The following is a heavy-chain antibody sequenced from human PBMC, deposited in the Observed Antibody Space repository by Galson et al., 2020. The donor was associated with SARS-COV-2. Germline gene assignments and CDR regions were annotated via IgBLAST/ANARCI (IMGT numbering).Heavy chain of an antibody. D-gene: IGHD2-15*01. CDR3: ARGGTWWYQAFDI. CDR1: GGSISSYY. Sequence: SETLSLTCTVSGGSISSYYWSWIRQPPGKGLEWIGYIHYSGSSNYNHSLKSRVTISVDTSKNQFSLKLTSVTAADTAVYHCARGGTWWYQAFDIWGQGTMVTVSS. J-gene: IGHJ3*02. V-gene: IGHV4-59*01. CDR2: IHYSGSS.